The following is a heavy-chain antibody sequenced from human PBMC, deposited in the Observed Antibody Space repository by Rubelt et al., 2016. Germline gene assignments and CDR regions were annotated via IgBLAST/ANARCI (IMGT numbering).Heavy chain of an antibody. CDR2: MWHDGSNK. D-gene: IGHD6-19*01. CDR3: ARHSSGFDP. CDR1: GFSFRSYG. V-gene: IGHV3-33*01. J-gene: IGHJ5*02. Sequence: QVQLVESGGGVVQPGGSLRLSCAASGFSFRSYGMHWVRQAPGKGLECVAFMWHDGSNKYSADSVKGRFTTARDNSKNTLYLQMNSLRAEDTAGYYCARHSSGFDPWGQGTLVTVSS.